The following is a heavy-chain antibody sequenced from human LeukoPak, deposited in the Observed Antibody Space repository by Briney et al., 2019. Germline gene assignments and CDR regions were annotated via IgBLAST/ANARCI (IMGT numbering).Heavy chain of an antibody. V-gene: IGHV3-23*01. CDR2: ISSGGGST. D-gene: IGHD3-22*01. CDR1: GFPFSSYA. J-gene: IGHJ4*02. Sequence: PGESLRLSCSASGFPFSSYAMHWVRQAPGKGLEWVSAISSGGGSTFYADSVKGRFTISRDTSKNTLSLQMNSLRAKDTAVYYCAKGAFYYDSTGYRYFDYWGQGTPVTVSS. CDR3: AKGAFYYDSTGYRYFDY.